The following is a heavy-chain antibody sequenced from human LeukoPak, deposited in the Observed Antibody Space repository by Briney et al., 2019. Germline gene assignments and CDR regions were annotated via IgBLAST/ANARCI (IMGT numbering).Heavy chain of an antibody. V-gene: IGHV4-34*01. J-gene: IGHJ4*02. CDR3: ARAVHTAMVNKIYYFDY. CDR2: INHSGST. Sequence: SETLSLTCAVYGGSFSGYYWSWIRQPPGKGLEWIGEINHSGSTNYNPSPKSRVTISVDTSKNQFSLKLSSVTAADTAVYYCARAVHTAMVNKIYYFDYWGQGTLVTVSS. CDR1: GGSFSGYY. D-gene: IGHD5-18*01.